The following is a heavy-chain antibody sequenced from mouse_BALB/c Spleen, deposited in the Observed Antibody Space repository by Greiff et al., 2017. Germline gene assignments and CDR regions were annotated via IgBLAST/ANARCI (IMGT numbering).Heavy chain of an antibody. V-gene: IGHV1-9*01. CDR1: GYTFSSYW. CDR3: ARSIYYDYEGY. J-gene: IGHJ2*01. Sequence: QVQLKESGAELMKPGASVKISCKATGYTFSSYWIEWVKQRPGHGLEWIGEILPGSGSTNYNEKFKGKATFTADTSSNTAYMQLSSLTSEDSAVYYCARSIYYDYEGYWGQGTTLTVSS. CDR2: ILPGSGST. D-gene: IGHD2-4*01.